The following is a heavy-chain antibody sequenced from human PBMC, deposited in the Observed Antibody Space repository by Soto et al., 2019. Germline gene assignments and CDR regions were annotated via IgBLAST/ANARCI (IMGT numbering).Heavy chain of an antibody. CDR2: ISYDGSNK. CDR1: GFTFSSYA. D-gene: IGHD3-10*01. CDR3: ARDPEGTSTFDP. V-gene: IGHV3-30-3*01. J-gene: IGHJ5*02. Sequence: GGSLRLSCAASGFTFSSYAMHWVRQAPGKGMEWVAVISYDGSNKYYADSVKGRFTISRDNSKNTLYLQMNSLRAEDTAVYYCARDPEGTSTFDPWGQGTLVTVSS.